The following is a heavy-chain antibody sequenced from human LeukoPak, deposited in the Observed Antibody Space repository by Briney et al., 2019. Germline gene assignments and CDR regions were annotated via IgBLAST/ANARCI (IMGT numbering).Heavy chain of an antibody. J-gene: IGHJ5*02. CDR1: GGTFSSYA. D-gene: IGHD3-16*01. CDR3: ARDPPGGGSTGFDP. CDR2: IIPIFGTA. Sequence: GSSVKVSCKASGGTFSSYAISWVRQAPGQGLEWMGWIIPIFGTANYAQKFQGRVTITTDDSTSTAYMELSSLRSEDTAVYYCARDPPGGGSTGFDPWGQGTLVTVSS. V-gene: IGHV1-69*05.